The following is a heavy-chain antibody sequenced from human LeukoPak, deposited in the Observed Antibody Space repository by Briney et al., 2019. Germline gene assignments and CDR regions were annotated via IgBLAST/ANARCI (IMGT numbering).Heavy chain of an antibody. V-gene: IGHV4-34*01. Sequence: SETLSLTCAVYGGSFSGYYWSWIRQPPGKGLEWIGEINHSGSTNYNPSLKSRVTISVDTSKNQFSLKLSSVTAADTAVYYCARHGRGCSSTSCSYGMDVWGQGTTVTVSS. J-gene: IGHJ6*02. D-gene: IGHD2-2*01. CDR1: GGSFSGYY. CDR2: INHSGST. CDR3: ARHGRGCSSTSCSYGMDV.